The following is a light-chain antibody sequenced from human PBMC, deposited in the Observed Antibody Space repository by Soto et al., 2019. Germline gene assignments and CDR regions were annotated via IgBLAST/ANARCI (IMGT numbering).Light chain of an antibody. J-gene: IGLJ2*01. V-gene: IGLV2-14*01. Sequence: QSALTQPASVSGSPGQSITISCTGTSSDVGDYNSVSWYQQHPGKAPKVMIYEVSNRPSGVSNRFSGSKSGNTASLTISGLQAEDEADYYCSSYTTSSTLFGGGTKLTVL. CDR2: EVS. CDR3: SSYTTSSTL. CDR1: SSDVGDYNS.